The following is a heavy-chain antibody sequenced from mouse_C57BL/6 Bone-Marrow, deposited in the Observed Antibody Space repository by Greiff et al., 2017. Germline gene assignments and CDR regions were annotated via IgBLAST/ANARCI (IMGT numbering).Heavy chain of an antibody. D-gene: IGHD1-1*01. J-gene: IGHJ1*03. Sequence: EVKLMESGPGLVKPSQSLSLTCSVTGYSITSGYYWNWIRQFPGNKLEWMGYISYDGSNNYNPSLKNRISITRDTSKNQFFLKLNSVTTEDTATYYCSRPGYGSSYVYWYFDVWGTGTTVTVSS. CDR2: ISYDGSN. CDR3: SRPGYGSSYVYWYFDV. V-gene: IGHV3-6*01. CDR1: GYSITSGYY.